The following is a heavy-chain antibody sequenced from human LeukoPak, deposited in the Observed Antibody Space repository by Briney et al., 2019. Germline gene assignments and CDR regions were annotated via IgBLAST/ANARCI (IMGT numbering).Heavy chain of an antibody. V-gene: IGHV3-11*01. CDR2: ISSSGSTI. Sequence: GGSLRLSCAASGFTFSDYYMSWIRQAPGKGLEWVSYISSSGSTIYYADSVKGRFTISRDNAKNSLYLQMNSLRAEDTAVYYCAKDYDPYGSGSPFDYWGRGTLVTVSS. D-gene: IGHD3-10*01. CDR1: GFTFSDYY. J-gene: IGHJ4*02. CDR3: AKDYDPYGSGSPFDY.